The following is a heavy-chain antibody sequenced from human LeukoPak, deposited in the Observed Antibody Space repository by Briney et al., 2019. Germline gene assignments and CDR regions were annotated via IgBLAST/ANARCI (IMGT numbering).Heavy chain of an antibody. V-gene: IGHV7-4-1*01. CDR3: VRELETMVRGVVVDY. Sequence: GASVKVSCKASGYIFDRYAMNWVRQAPGQGPEWMGWINTNSGNPTYAQGFTGRFVFSLDTSVSTAYLQIFNLKAEDTAVYYCVRELETMVRGVVVDYWGQGTLVYVSS. J-gene: IGHJ4*02. D-gene: IGHD3-10*01. CDR2: INTNSGNP. CDR1: GYIFDRYA.